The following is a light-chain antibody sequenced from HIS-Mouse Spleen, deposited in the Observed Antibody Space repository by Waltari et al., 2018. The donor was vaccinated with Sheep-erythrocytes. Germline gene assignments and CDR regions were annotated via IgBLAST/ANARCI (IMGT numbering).Light chain of an antibody. CDR1: QSVSSY. J-gene: IGKJ2*01. CDR3: QQRSNWYT. CDR2: DAS. Sequence: EIVLTQSPATLSSSPGERATLSCRASQSVSSYLVWYQQKPGQAPRLLIYDASNRATGIPARFSGSGSGTDFTLTISSLEPEDFAVYYCQQRSNWYTFGQGTKLEIK. V-gene: IGKV3-11*01.